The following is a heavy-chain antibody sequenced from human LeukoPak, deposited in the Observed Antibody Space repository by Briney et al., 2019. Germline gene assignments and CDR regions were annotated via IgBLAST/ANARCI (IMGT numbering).Heavy chain of an antibody. CDR2: ISNSGGST. D-gene: IGHD6-19*01. Sequence: GGSLRLSCAASGFTFSSYALTWVRQAPGKGLEWVSTISNSGGSTYYADSVKGRFTISRDNSKNALYLQMNSLRAEDTAIYYCAKESSSGGLDYWGQGTLVTVSS. V-gene: IGHV3-23*01. J-gene: IGHJ4*02. CDR1: GFTFSSYA. CDR3: AKESSSGGLDY.